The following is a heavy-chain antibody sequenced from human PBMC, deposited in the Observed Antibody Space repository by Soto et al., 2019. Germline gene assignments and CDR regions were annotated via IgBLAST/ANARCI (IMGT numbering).Heavy chain of an antibody. Sequence: EVQLVESGGGLVQPGRSLRLSCAASGFTFDDYAMHWVRQAPGKGLEWVSGISWNSGSIGYADSVKGRFTISRDNAKNSLYLQMNSLRAEDTALYYCAKCLSGSGSPLVSPDFDYWGQGTLVTVSS. CDR3: AKCLSGSGSPLVSPDFDY. D-gene: IGHD3-10*01. J-gene: IGHJ4*02. V-gene: IGHV3-9*01. CDR2: ISWNSGSI. CDR1: GFTFDDYA.